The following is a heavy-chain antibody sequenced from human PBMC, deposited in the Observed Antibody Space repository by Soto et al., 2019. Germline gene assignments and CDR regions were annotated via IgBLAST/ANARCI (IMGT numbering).Heavy chain of an antibody. V-gene: IGHV4-34*01. CDR3: ARGGVVVAATDKGNFDY. CDR1: GGSISSYY. Sequence: TSETLSLTCTVSGGSISSYYWSWIRQPPGKGLEWIGEINHSGSTNYNPSLKSRVTISVDTSKNQFSLKLSSVTAADTAVYYCARGGVVVAATDKGNFDYWGQGTLVTVSS. CDR2: INHSGST. D-gene: IGHD2-15*01. J-gene: IGHJ4*02.